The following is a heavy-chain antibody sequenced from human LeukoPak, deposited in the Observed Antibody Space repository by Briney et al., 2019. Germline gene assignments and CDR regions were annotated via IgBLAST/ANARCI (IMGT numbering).Heavy chain of an antibody. CDR2: IYYSGST. Sequence: SETLSLTCTVSGGSISSSSYYWGWIRQPPGKGLEWIGSIYYSGSTYYNPSLKSRVTISVDTSKNQFSLKLSSVTAADTAVYYCARRNFEDNYYYYYMDVWGKGTTVTVSS. CDR1: GGSISSSSYY. CDR3: ARRNFEDNYYYYYMDV. V-gene: IGHV4-39*07. D-gene: IGHD3-9*01. J-gene: IGHJ6*03.